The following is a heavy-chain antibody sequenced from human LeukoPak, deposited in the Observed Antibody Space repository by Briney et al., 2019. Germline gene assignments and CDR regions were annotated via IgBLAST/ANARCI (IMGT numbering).Heavy chain of an antibody. Sequence: PSETLSLTCDVSGGSISSGLYSWSWIRQPLGKGLEWIGYIYHTGSTYYNPSLKSRVTISVDKSKNQFSLKLSSVTAADTAVYYCAREAGIAFGGVIATPFDPWGQGTLVTVSS. D-gene: IGHD3-16*02. CDR3: AREAGIAFGGVIATPFDP. CDR1: GGSISSGLYS. CDR2: IYHTGST. V-gene: IGHV4-30-2*01. J-gene: IGHJ5*02.